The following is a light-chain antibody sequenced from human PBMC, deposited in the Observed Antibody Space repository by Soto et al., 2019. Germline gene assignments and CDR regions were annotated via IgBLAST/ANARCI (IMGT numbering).Light chain of an antibody. V-gene: IGLV1-44*01. J-gene: IGLJ1*01. CDR3: AAWDDSLNGDV. Sequence: QSVLTQKPSASGTPGQRVTISCSGSSSNIGSNTVNWYQQLPGTAPKLLIYSNNQRPSGVPDLLSGSKSGTSASLAISGLQSEDEADYYGAAWDDSLNGDVFGTGIKLTVL. CDR1: SSNIGSNT. CDR2: SNN.